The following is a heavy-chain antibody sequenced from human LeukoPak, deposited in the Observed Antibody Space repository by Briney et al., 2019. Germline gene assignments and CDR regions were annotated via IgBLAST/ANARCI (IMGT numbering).Heavy chain of an antibody. CDR2: NTGNGATR. D-gene: IGHD4-17*01. CDR3: TKDPNGDYIGAFDA. CDR1: GLTLSAYA. Sequence: HPGGSLRLSCAAPGLTLSAYAVTWVRQAPGKGLEWVSSNTGNGATRVYSDSAKGRFTTSWDNSKNMVYLQLNSLRVEDTALYYCTKDPNGDYIGAFDAWGQGTLVTVSS. J-gene: IGHJ5*02. V-gene: IGHV3-23*01.